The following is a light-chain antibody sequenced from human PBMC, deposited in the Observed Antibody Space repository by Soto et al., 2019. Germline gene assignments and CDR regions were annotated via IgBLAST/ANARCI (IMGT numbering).Light chain of an antibody. CDR2: ANN. CDR1: TSNFGAGYD. J-gene: IGLJ2*01. V-gene: IGLV1-40*01. Sequence: QTVVTQPPSVSGAPGQRVTISCTGSTSNFGAGYDVHWYKQLPRTAPKLLIYANNNRPSGVPDRFSGSKSGTSASLAITGLQAEDEADYYCQSYDNSLSGWVFGGGTK. CDR3: QSYDNSLSGWV.